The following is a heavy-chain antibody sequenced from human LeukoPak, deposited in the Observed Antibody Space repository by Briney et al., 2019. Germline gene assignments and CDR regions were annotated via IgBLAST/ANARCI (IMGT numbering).Heavy chain of an antibody. D-gene: IGHD1-26*01. Sequence: GGSLRLSCAASGFTFENHGMSWVRQAPGKGLDWVSGLNWNGGSTSYADSVKGRFTISRDNAKKSLYLQMNSLRAEDTALYYCARDGSYIGLDVWGQGTMVTVSS. CDR1: GFTFENHG. CDR2: LNWNGGST. V-gene: IGHV3-20*04. CDR3: ARDGSYIGLDV. J-gene: IGHJ3*01.